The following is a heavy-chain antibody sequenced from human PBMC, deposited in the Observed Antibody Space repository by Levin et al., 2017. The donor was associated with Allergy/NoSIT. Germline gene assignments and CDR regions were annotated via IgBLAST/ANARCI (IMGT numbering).Heavy chain of an antibody. CDR3: ARDGDGIGTYYFDY. Sequence: ASVKVSCKASGGTFSSYAISWVRQAPGQGLEWMGGIIPIFGTANYAQKFQGRVTITADESTSTAYMELSSLRSEDTAVYYCARDGDGIGTYYFDYWGQGTLVTVSS. CDR2: IIPIFGTA. V-gene: IGHV1-69*13. J-gene: IGHJ4*02. D-gene: IGHD1-26*01. CDR1: GGTFSSYA.